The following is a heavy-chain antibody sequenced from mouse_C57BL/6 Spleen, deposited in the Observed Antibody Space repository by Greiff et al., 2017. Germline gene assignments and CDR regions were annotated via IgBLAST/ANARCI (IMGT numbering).Heavy chain of an antibody. CDR3: AREDYRAMDD. V-gene: IGHV5-4*01. Sequence: EVQLVESGGGLVKPGGSLKLSCAASGFTFSSYAMSWVRQTPEKRLEWVATISDGGSYTYYPDNVKGRFTISRDNAKNTLYLHMSQLKSEDTAMYYCAREDYRAMDDWGQGTSVTVSS. CDR2: ISDGGSYT. CDR1: GFTFSSYA. D-gene: IGHD2-13*01. J-gene: IGHJ4*01.